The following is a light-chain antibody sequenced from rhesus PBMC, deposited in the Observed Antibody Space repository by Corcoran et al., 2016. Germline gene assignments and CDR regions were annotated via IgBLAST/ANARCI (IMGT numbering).Light chain of an antibody. CDR2: YAN. J-gene: IGKJ2*01. CDR3: QQGNSNPYS. Sequence: DIQMSQSPSSLSASVGDRVTITCRASQGISSYFTWYQQKTGKAPKLLIYYANSLESGVPSRFRGSGSGTEFTLTISSLQPEDFATYYCQQGNSNPYSFGQGTKVEIK. V-gene: IGKV1-32*02. CDR1: QGISSY.